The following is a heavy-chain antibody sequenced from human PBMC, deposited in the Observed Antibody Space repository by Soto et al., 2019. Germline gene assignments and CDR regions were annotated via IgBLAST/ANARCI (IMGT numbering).Heavy chain of an antibody. Sequence: EVQLSESGGGLVQPGGSLRLSCAASGFTFSSYAMSWVRQAPGKGPEWVSVVSGSGSTTYYADSVKGRFTISRDNSKNTLYLQMNSLRAEDTALYYCAKDCKINYANWFDTWGQGTLVTVSS. CDR3: AKDCKINYANWFDT. D-gene: IGHD4-4*01. V-gene: IGHV3-23*01. CDR1: GFTFSSYA. J-gene: IGHJ5*02. CDR2: VSGSGSTT.